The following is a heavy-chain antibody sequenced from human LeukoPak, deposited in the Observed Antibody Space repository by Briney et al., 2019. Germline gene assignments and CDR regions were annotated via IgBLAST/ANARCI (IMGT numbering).Heavy chain of an antibody. J-gene: IGHJ6*02. CDR2: INGDGRST. CDR3: AKDRGAPDFYYYYYGMDV. CDR1: GFTFNNYW. V-gene: IGHV3-74*01. D-gene: IGHD1-14*01. Sequence: GGSLRLSCAGSGFTFNNYWMHWVRHVPGKGLEWVSRINGDGRSTSYADSVKGRFTITRDNAKYTLFLQMNNLGAEDTAVYYCAKDRGAPDFYYYYYGMDVWGQGTTVTVSS.